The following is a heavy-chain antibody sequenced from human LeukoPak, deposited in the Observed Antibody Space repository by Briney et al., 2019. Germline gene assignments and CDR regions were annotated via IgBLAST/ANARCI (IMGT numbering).Heavy chain of an antibody. CDR3: TTSSTALDY. CDR1: AFTCKNTW. J-gene: IGHJ4*02. V-gene: IGHV3-15*01. CDR2: IKSKTDGGTT. Sequence: GGKLRRYSAASAFTCKNTWMSRLPHAPGQGLKGVGRIKSKTDGGTTDYAAPVKGRFTISRDDSKNTLYLQMNSLKTEDTAVYYCTTSSTALDYWGQGTLVTVSS. D-gene: IGHD2-2*01.